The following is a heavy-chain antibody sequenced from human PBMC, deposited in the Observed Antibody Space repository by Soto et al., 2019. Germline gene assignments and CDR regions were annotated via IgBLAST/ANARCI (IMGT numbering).Heavy chain of an antibody. J-gene: IGHJ4*02. CDR3: AKDGKLGDGYSYYFDY. Sequence: GGSLRLSCAASGFTFDDYTMHWVRQAPGKGLEWVSLISWDGGSTYYADSVKGRFTISRDNSKNSLYLQMNSLRTEDTALYYCAKDGKLGDGYSYYFDYWGQGNLVTVSS. CDR1: GFTFDDYT. D-gene: IGHD2-15*01. CDR2: ISWDGGST. V-gene: IGHV3-43*01.